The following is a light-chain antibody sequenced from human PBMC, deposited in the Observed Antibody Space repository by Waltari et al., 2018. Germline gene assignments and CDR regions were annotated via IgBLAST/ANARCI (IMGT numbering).Light chain of an antibody. V-gene: IGLV1-44*01. Sequence: QSVLAQPPSASGTPGQRVTISCPGSQSNVGDNVCNWFHQVPGTAPKLVIYRNDQRPSGVPDRFTASKSGTSASLAISGLQSEDEGDYYCATWDDSPTGRWVFGGGTRATVL. CDR2: RND. J-gene: IGLJ3*02. CDR1: QSNVGDNV. CDR3: ATWDDSPTGRWV.